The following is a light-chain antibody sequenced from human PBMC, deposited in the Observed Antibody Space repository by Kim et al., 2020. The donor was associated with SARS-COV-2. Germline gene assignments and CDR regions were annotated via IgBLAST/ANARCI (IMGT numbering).Light chain of an antibody. V-gene: IGLV2-11*01. Sequence: GQSVTISCTGTRRDFGGYNYVSWYQLHPGKAPKLMIYAVTERPAGVPDRFSGSKSGNTAFLTISGLQAEDEADYYCSSYADSSSLLFGGGTKVTVL. J-gene: IGLJ3*02. CDR3: SSYADSSSLL. CDR2: AVT. CDR1: RRDFGGYNY.